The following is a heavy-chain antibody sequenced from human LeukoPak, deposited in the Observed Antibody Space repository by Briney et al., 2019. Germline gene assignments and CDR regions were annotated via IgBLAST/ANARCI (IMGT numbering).Heavy chain of an antibody. D-gene: IGHD4-23*01. J-gene: IGHJ4*02. V-gene: IGHV4-30-4*01. Sequence: SETLSLTCTVSGGSISSGDYYWSWIRQPPGKGLEWIGYIYYSGSTYYNPSLKSRVTISVDTSKNQFSLKLSSVTAADTAVYYCARVGDTVVVFDYWGQGTLVTVSS. CDR1: GGSISSGDYY. CDR2: IYYSGST. CDR3: ARVGDTVVVFDY.